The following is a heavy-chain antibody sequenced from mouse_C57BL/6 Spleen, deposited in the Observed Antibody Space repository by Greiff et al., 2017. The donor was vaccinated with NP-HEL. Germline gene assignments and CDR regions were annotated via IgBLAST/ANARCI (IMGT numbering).Heavy chain of an antibody. CDR2: ISGGGGNT. CDR3: ARQGLRYYYAMDY. D-gene: IGHD2-2*01. V-gene: IGHV5-9*01. J-gene: IGHJ4*01. Sequence: EVQRVESGGGLVKPGGSLKLSCAASGFTFSSYTMSWVRQTPEKRLEWVATISGGGGNTYYPDSVKGRFTISRDNAKNTLYLQMSSLRSEDTALYYCARQGLRYYYAMDYWGQGTSVTVSS. CDR1: GFTFSSYT.